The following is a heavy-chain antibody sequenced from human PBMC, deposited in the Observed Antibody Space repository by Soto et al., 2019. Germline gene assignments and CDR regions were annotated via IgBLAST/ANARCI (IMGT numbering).Heavy chain of an antibody. D-gene: IGHD3-9*01. J-gene: IGHJ3*02. V-gene: IGHV3-21*01. Sequence: EVQLVESGGGLVKPGGSLRLSCAASGFTFSSYSMNWVRQAPGKGLEWVSSISSSSSYIYYADSVKGRFTISRDNAKNSLYLQMNSLRAEDTAVYYCARDLHDILTGYYRADAFDIWGQGTMVTVSS. CDR1: GFTFSSYS. CDR3: ARDLHDILTGYYRADAFDI. CDR2: ISSSSSYI.